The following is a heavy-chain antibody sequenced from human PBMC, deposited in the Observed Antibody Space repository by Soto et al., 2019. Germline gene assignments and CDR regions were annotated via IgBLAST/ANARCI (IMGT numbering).Heavy chain of an antibody. V-gene: IGHV3-43*01. CDR2: ISWDGGST. D-gene: IGHD1-7*01. CDR1: GFTFDDYT. CDR3: AKDNWNYVPDYGMDV. Sequence: AGGSLRLSWAASGFTFDDYTMHWGRQAPGKGLEWVSLISWDGGSTYYADSVKGRFTIPRDNSKNSLYLQMNSLRTEDTALYYCAKDNWNYVPDYGMDVWGQGTTVTV. J-gene: IGHJ6*02.